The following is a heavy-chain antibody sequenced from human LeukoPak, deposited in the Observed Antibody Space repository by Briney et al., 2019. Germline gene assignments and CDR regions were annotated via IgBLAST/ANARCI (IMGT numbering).Heavy chain of an antibody. Sequence: SETLSLTCTVSGGSISGFYWSWIRQPPGKGLEWIGYIYYSGSTNYNPSLKSRVTISVDTSKNQFSLKLSSVTAADTAVYYCARDRDCSSTSCYTDAFDIWGQGTMVTVSS. V-gene: IGHV4-59*01. CDR3: ARDRDCSSTSCYTDAFDI. D-gene: IGHD2-2*02. CDR2: IYYSGST. J-gene: IGHJ3*02. CDR1: GGSISGFY.